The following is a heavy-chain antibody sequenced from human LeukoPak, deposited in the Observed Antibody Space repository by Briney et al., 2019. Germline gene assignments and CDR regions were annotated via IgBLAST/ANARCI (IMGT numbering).Heavy chain of an antibody. CDR1: GGSISSYH. V-gene: IGHV4-4*07. CDR3: ARTEGYGWFDP. J-gene: IGHJ5*02. D-gene: IGHD3-16*01. CDR2: IYTSGST. Sequence: SETLSLTCTVSGGSISSYHWSWIRQPAGKGLEWIGCIYTSGSTRYNPSLKSRVTMSVDTSKSQFSLRLTSVTAADTAVYYCARTEGYGWFDPWGQGTLVTVSS.